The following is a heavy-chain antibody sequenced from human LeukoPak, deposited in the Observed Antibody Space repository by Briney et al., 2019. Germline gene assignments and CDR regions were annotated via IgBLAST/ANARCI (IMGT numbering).Heavy chain of an antibody. CDR2: IYSNGST. D-gene: IGHD1-14*01. J-gene: IGHJ5*02. Sequence: PSQTLSLTCTVSGGSISSGGYYWSWIRQPPGKGLEWIGYIYSNGSTYSNPSLKSRLTISIYTSRNQFSLRLSSVTAADTAVYYCAKTGWRGGGTFNEFDPWGQGTLVTVSS. V-gene: IGHV4-30-2*05. CDR1: GGSISSGGYY. CDR3: AKTGWRGGGTFNEFDP.